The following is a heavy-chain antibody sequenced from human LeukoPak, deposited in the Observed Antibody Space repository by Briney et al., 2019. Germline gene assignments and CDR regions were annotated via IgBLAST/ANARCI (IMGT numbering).Heavy chain of an antibody. CDR3: ARRVALARRDAFDI. Sequence: GGSVRVSCTASGYTFTSYGMSWVRQAPGQGLEWIGWISAYNGSTIYAEKLQGSVTISTDTSKSTASMELSSLRSDDTAVYYCARRVALARRDAFDIWGQGTMVTVPS. D-gene: IGHD6-19*01. CDR1: GYTFTSYG. CDR2: ISAYNGST. J-gene: IGHJ3*02. V-gene: IGHV1-18*01.